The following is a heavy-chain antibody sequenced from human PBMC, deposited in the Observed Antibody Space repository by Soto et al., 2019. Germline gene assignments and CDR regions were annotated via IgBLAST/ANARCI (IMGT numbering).Heavy chain of an antibody. V-gene: IGHV3-23*01. D-gene: IGHD1-26*01. CDR1: GFTFSSYA. Sequence: EVQLLESGGGLVQPGGSLRLSCAASGFTFSSYAMRWVRQAPVKGLEWVSAISGSGGSTYYADSVKGRFTISRDNSKNTLYLQMTSLRAAETDVYYCARRGSGSYYDYWGQGTVVTVSS. CDR3: ARRGSGSYYDY. CDR2: ISGSGGST. J-gene: IGHJ4*02.